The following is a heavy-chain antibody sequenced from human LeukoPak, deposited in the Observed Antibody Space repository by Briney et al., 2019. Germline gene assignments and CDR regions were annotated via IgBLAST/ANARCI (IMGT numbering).Heavy chain of an antibody. CDR1: GFTFSNYG. Sequence: GGSLRLSCAASGFTFSNYGMSWVRQTPERGLEWVSAISNSGSSTYYADSVKGRFTISRDNSKNTLYLQMNSLRAEDTAIYYCPKALRDFWEPLAYWGQGTVVTVSS. V-gene: IGHV3-23*01. CDR2: ISNSGSST. J-gene: IGHJ4*02. CDR3: PKALRDFWEPLAY. D-gene: IGHD3-3*01.